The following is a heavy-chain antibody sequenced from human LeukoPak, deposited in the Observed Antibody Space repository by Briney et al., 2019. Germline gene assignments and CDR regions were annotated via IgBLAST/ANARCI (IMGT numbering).Heavy chain of an antibody. CDR1: GFTYSSYA. CDR3: ARGKVTTLGAFDI. Sequence: GRSLRLSCAASGFTYSSYAMHWVRQAPAKGLEWVAVISYDGSNKYYADSVKGRFTISRDNSKNTLYLQMNRLRAEDTAVYYCARGKVTTLGAFDIWGQGTMVTVSS. V-gene: IGHV3-30-3*01. J-gene: IGHJ3*02. D-gene: IGHD4-17*01. CDR2: ISYDGSNK.